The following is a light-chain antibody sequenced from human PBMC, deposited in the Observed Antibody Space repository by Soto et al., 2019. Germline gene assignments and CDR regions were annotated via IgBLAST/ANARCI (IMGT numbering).Light chain of an antibody. J-gene: IGKJ1*01. CDR2: NAS. CDR1: QNIDSW. V-gene: IGKV1-5*03. CDR3: QQYNSYSSGT. Sequence: DILMTQSPSTLSASVGDRVTITCRASQNIDSWLAWYQQKPGKAPNLLIYNASIFESGVPSRFSGSGSGTEFTPITVSLQPDDFSTYYCQQYNSYSSGTFGQGTKVEIK.